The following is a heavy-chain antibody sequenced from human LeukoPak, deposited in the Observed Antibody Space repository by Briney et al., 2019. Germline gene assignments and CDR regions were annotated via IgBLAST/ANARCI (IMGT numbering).Heavy chain of an antibody. CDR1: GFTFSTYG. Sequence: GGSLRLSCAASGFTFSTYGMSWVRQAPGKGLEWVSAISGTAGRTKYADSVKGRFTISRDNSKNTLYLQMNSLRAEDTAVYYCAKDGSGNAMVFDYWGQGTLVTVSS. D-gene: IGHD5-18*01. J-gene: IGHJ4*02. CDR2: ISGTAGRT. CDR3: AKDGSGNAMVFDY. V-gene: IGHV3-23*01.